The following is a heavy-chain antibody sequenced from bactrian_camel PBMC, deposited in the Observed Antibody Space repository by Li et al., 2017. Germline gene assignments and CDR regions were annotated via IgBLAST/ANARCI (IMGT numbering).Heavy chain of an antibody. J-gene: IGHJ4*01. Sequence: VQLVESGGCLVQPGGSLRLSCAASGFTFSNYGMSWFRHAPGKGLEWVSGIYSVGSKTYYLDSVKGRFTISRDNTDYWVYLQLNSLEPEDTAVYYCVRAGDGHMWAIIFAYWGQGTQVTVS. CDR3: VRAGDGHMWAIIFAY. CDR2: IYSVGSKT. CDR1: GFTFSNYG. D-gene: IGHD2*01. V-gene: IGHV3S6*01.